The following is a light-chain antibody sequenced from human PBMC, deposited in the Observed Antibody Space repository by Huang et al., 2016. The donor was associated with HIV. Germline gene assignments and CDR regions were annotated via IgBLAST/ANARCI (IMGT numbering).Light chain of an antibody. J-gene: IGKJ1*01. CDR1: QSIGTN. CDR3: QQYDDWRT. CDR2: GAF. V-gene: IGKV3-15*01. Sequence: EIVMTQSPATLSVSPGERATLSCRASQSIGTNLAWYQQKRGQPPSLLIYGAFTRAPGVPARFSGTGSGTEFTLTISILQSEDFAIYYCQQYDDWRTFGQGTKVE.